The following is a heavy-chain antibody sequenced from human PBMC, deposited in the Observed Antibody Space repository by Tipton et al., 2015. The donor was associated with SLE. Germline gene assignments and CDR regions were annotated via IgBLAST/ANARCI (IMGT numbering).Heavy chain of an antibody. J-gene: IGHJ5*02. CDR1: GGSISSHY. CDR2: IYYSGST. V-gene: IGHV4-59*08. D-gene: IGHD6-13*01. CDR3: ARLQAAGTWSDP. Sequence: LRLSCTVSGGSISSHYWIWIRQPPGKGLEWIGYIYYSGSTYYNPSLKSRVTISVDTSKNQFSLKVSSVTAADTAVYYCARLQAAGTWSDPWGQGTLVTVAS.